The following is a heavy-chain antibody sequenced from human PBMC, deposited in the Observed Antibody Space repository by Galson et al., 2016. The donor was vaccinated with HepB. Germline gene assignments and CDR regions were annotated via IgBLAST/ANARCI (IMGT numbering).Heavy chain of an antibody. Sequence: SETLSLTCFVSGGTIRSDYYWGWIRQPPGRGLEWIGSVLSSEGTYYNPSLKSRVTISVDTSKNQFSLRLNSVTAADTGVYYCARRVNNWFDPWGQGTLVTVSS. CDR2: VLSSEGT. V-gene: IGHV4-39*01. J-gene: IGHJ5*02. D-gene: IGHD4-23*01. CDR3: ARRVNNWFDP. CDR1: GGTIRSDYY.